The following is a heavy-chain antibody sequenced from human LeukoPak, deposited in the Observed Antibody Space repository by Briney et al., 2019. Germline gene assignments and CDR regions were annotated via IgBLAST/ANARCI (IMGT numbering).Heavy chain of an antibody. Sequence: PGRSLRLSCAASGFTFSSYAMHWVRQAPGKGLEWVAVISYDGSNKYYADSVKGRFTISRDNSKNTLYLQMNSLRAEDTAVYYCARDHRAPGTGYLGRFAFDIWGQGTTVTVSS. D-gene: IGHD3/OR15-3a*01. V-gene: IGHV3-30-3*01. CDR3: ARDHRAPGTGYLGRFAFDI. CDR2: ISYDGSNK. J-gene: IGHJ3*02. CDR1: GFTFSSYA.